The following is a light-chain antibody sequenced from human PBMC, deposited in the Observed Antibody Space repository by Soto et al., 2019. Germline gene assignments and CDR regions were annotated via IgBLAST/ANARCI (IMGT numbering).Light chain of an antibody. V-gene: IGLV2-8*01. J-gene: IGLJ1*01. CDR3: CSYAGIKAV. CDR1: SGDVGGHDW. CDR2: EVN. Sequence: QSVLTQPPSASGSPGQSVTISCTGTSGDVGGHDWVSWYQVRPGEAPKLIIYEVNQRPSGVPDRFSGSKTGNTASLTVSRLQVEDEADYFCCSYAGIKAVFGTGTKVTV.